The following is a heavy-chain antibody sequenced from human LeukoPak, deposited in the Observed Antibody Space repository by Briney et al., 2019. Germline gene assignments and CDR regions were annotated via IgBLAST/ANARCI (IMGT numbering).Heavy chain of an antibody. CDR2: INPNSGGT. J-gene: IGHJ4*02. D-gene: IGHD1/OR15-1a*01. CDR1: GYTFTGYY. V-gene: IGHV1-2*02. CDR3: ARVMNREGTNY. Sequence: ASVKVSCKASGYTFTGYYMHWVRQVPGQGLEWMGWINPNSGGTKYAQKFQGRVTMTRDTSISTAYMELNRLRSDDTAVYYCARVMNREGTNYWGQGTLVTVSS.